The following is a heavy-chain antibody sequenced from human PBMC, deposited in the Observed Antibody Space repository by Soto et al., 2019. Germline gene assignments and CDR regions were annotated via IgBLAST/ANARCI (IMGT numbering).Heavy chain of an antibody. D-gene: IGHD2-15*01. CDR3: AKAYCSGGSCSQGWFDP. CDR2: IYYSGST. V-gene: IGHV4-31*03. Sequence: QVQLQESGPGLVKPSQTLSLTCTDSGASISSGGYYWSWIRQHPGKGLEWIGYIYYSGSTYYNPSLKSRVTISVDTSKNQFSLKLSSVTAADTAVYYCAKAYCSGGSCSQGWFDPWGQGTLVTVSS. J-gene: IGHJ5*02. CDR1: GASISSGGYY.